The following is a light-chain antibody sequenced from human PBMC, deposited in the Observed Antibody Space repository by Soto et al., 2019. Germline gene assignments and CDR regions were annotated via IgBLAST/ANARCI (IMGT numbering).Light chain of an antibody. Sequence: DIQMTQSPSTLSASVGDRVTLTCRASQSISSWLAWYQQKPGTAPKLLIYKASSLESGVPSRFSGSGSGTEFTLTISSLQPDDFATYYCQQYNSYSRTFGQGTKVDIK. V-gene: IGKV1-5*03. CDR2: KAS. CDR1: QSISSW. J-gene: IGKJ1*01. CDR3: QQYNSYSRT.